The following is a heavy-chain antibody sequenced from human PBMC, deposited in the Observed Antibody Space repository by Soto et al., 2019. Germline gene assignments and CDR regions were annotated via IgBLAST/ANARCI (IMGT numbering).Heavy chain of an antibody. J-gene: IGHJ4*02. V-gene: IGHV4-30-2*01. CDR1: GGSINNVPYS. CDR3: ARVFSNFWYFFDY. CDR2: ILHSGST. D-gene: IGHD1-7*01. Sequence: SETLSLTCDVSGGSINNVPYSWSWIRQPPGKGLEWIGYILHSGSTYYNPSLKSRVTISIDRSKNQFSLKLTSVTAADTAVYYCARVFSNFWYFFDYWGQGALVTVSS.